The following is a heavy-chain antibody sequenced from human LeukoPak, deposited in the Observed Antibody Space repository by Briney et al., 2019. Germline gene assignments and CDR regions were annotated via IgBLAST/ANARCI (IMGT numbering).Heavy chain of an antibody. Sequence: PSETLSLTCAVYGGSFSGYYWSWIRQPPGKGLEWIGEINHSGSTNYNPSLKSRVTISVDTSKNHFSLKLISVTAADTAVYYCARAVLTMVRVSFAFDIWGQGTMVTVSS. CDR3: ARAVLTMVRVSFAFDI. CDR2: INHSGST. D-gene: IGHD3-10*01. CDR1: GGSFSGYY. V-gene: IGHV4-34*01. J-gene: IGHJ3*02.